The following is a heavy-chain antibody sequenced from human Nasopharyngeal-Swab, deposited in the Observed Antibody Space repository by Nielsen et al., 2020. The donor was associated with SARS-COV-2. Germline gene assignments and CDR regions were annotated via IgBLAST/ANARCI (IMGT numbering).Heavy chain of an antibody. D-gene: IGHD6-13*01. Sequence: GGSLRLSCAASGFTVSSSYMSWVRQAPGKGLEWVSTIHADGDTYYADSVRGRFTSSRDNSKNTVSLQMNSLRAEDTAVYYCASRGASADPSTRDLPFSRRTFDLWGRGTLVTVSS. CDR1: GFTVSSSY. V-gene: IGHV3-53*01. CDR3: ASRGASADPSTRDLPFSRRTFDL. CDR2: IHADGDT. J-gene: IGHJ2*01.